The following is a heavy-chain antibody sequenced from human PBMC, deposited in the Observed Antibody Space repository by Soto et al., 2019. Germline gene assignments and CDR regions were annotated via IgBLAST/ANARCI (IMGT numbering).Heavy chain of an antibody. Sequence: EVHLAESGGGLVQPGGSLRVSCTASGFTFRNYWMTWVRQAPGKGLEWVANINQNEGEKYYVDSVKGRFTISRDNAYNPLYLEMDNLRVDDSAVYFCARGRPPSSGGNFDSWGQGTLVSVSS. J-gene: IGHJ4*02. CDR2: INQNEGEK. CDR1: GFTFRNYW. V-gene: IGHV3-7*01. CDR3: ARGRPPSSGGNFDS. D-gene: IGHD3-10*01.